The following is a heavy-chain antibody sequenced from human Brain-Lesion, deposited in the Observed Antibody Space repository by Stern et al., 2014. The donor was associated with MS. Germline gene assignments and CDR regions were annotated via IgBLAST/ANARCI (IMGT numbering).Heavy chain of an antibody. Sequence: VQLEESGPGLVKPSETLSLTCTVSGDSISSSSHYWGWIRQPPGKGLEWIGSIDYSGTPYYKPPLKSRPTIPVHTSQNQVSLNLSSVTAADTAVYYCARVYDFWSGYYFDYFDYWGQGILVTVSS. J-gene: IGHJ4*02. V-gene: IGHV4-39*01. D-gene: IGHD3-3*01. CDR2: IDYSGTP. CDR3: ARVYDFWSGYYFDYFDY. CDR1: GDSISSSSHY.